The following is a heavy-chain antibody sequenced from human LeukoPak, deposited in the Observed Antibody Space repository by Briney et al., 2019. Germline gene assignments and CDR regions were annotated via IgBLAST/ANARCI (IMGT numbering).Heavy chain of an antibody. J-gene: IGHJ4*02. CDR2: TSGSGGST. D-gene: IGHD2-21*02. Sequence: PGGSLRLSCAASGFTFSSYAMSWVRQAPGKGLEWVSATSGSGGSTYYADSVKGRFTISRDNSKNTLYLQMNSLRAEDTAVYYCARGLSGSGSDCCPFKYWGQGTLVTVSS. CDR1: GFTFSSYA. CDR3: ARGLSGSGSDCCPFKY. V-gene: IGHV3-23*01.